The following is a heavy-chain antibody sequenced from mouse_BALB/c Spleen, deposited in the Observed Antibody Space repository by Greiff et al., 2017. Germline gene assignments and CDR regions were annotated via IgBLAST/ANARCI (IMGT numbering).Heavy chain of an antibody. CDR2: ISTYYGDA. D-gene: IGHD4-1*01. V-gene: IGHV1S137*01. Sequence: VQLQQSGAELVRPGVSVKISCKGSGYTFTDYAMHWVQQSHAKSLEWIGVISTYYGDANYTQKFKGRVTMTVDKSSSTAYMELARLTSEDSAIYYCARRGRMGPDYFDDWGQGTTLTVSS. CDR1: GYTFTDYA. J-gene: IGHJ2*01. CDR3: ARRGRMGPDYFDD.